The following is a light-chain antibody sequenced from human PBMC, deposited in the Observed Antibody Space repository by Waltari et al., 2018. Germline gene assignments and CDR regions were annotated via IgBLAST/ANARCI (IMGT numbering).Light chain of an antibody. CDR3: QVWDTNSDHHV. V-gene: IGLV3-21*02. J-gene: IGLJ1*01. CDR2: DGR. Sequence: SYELTQPPSVSVAPGQTAEITCGGDNIGSQRWHWYQFRPGQAPVLIVFDGRDRPSGIPERFSGSNSGNTATLTISRVEAGDEADYYCQVWDTNSDHHVFGTGTKVTV. CDR1: NIGSQR.